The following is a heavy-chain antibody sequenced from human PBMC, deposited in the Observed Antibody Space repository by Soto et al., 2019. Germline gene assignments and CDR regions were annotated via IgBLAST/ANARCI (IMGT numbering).Heavy chain of an antibody. CDR3: ANLVAGTSYYYGMDV. Sequence: PGGSLRLSCAASGFTFSSYGMHWVRQAPGKGLEWVAVISYDGSNKYYADSVKGRFTISRDNSKNTLYLQMNSLRAEDTAVYYCANLVAGTSYYYGMDVWGQGTTVTVS. J-gene: IGHJ6*02. CDR1: GFTFSSYG. CDR2: ISYDGSNK. V-gene: IGHV3-30*18. D-gene: IGHD6-19*01.